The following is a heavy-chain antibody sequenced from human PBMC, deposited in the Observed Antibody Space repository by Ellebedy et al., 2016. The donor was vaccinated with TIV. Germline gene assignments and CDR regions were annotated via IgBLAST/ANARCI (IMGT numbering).Heavy chain of an antibody. J-gene: IGHJ6*02. V-gene: IGHV3-21*01. CDR3: ARAIISYDSSGYYPNYYYYGMDV. CDR2: ISSSSSYI. CDR1: GFTFSSYS. Sequence: GESLKISCAASGFTFSSYSMHSVRQPPGKGWEWVSFISSSSSYIYYADSVKGRFTISRDNAKNSLYLQMNSLRAEDTAVYYCARAIISYDSSGYYPNYYYYGMDVWGQGTTVTVSS. D-gene: IGHD3-22*01.